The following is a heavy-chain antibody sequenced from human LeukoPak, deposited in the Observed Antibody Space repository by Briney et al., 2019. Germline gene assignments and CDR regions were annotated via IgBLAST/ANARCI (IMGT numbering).Heavy chain of an antibody. V-gene: IGHV3-30-3*01. Sequence: PGGSLRLSCAASGFTFSVYTMHWVRQAPGKGLEWVAFILYDGSSQSYADSVRGRFTISRDNSKNTLYLQMNSLRAEDTAVYYCAKAGFWSGYPPHFDYWGQGTLVTVSS. D-gene: IGHD3-3*01. CDR2: ILYDGSSQ. J-gene: IGHJ4*02. CDR3: AKAGFWSGYPPHFDY. CDR1: GFTFSVYT.